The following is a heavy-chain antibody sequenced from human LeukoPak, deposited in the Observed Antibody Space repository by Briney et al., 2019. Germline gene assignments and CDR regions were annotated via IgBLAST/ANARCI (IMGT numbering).Heavy chain of an antibody. J-gene: IGHJ4*02. CDR2: ISAYNGNT. D-gene: IGHD3-10*01. V-gene: IGHV1-18*01. CDR1: GYTFSSYG. Sequence: GASVKVSFKASGYTFSSYGISWVRQAPGQGLEWMGWISAYNGNTNYRQKLQGRVTMTTDTFTGTAYMDLRSLRSDDTAIYYCARDSPDGSGTYYIDSPDYWGQGTLVTVSS. CDR3: ARDSPDGSGTYYIDSPDY.